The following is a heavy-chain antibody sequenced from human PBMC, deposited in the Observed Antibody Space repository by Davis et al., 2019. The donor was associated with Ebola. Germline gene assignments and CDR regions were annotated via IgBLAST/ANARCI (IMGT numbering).Heavy chain of an antibody. CDR3: ARDRGPYYYDHRGQGRGEAFDI. D-gene: IGHD3-22*01. Sequence: PGGSLRLSCAASGFRFKDSYMSWVRQAPGKGLEWISYISSSVNIIYYADSVKGRFTVSRDNAENSLYLQMNSLRAEDTAVYYCARDRGPYYYDHRGQGRGEAFDIWGQGTMVAVSS. CDR2: ISSSVNII. J-gene: IGHJ3*02. V-gene: IGHV3-11*01. CDR1: GFRFKDSY.